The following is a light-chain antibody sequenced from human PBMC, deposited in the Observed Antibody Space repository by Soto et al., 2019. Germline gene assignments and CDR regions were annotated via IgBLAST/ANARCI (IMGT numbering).Light chain of an antibody. Sequence: ESVLTQSPGTLTLSPGERATLSCRASQTVSSNSLAWYQQKAGQAPRVLIFDVSTRATGIPDRFSGSGSGTDFTLTISRLEPEDFAVYYCQLDGLSPKMFGQGTKVDI. CDR2: DVS. J-gene: IGKJ1*01. V-gene: IGKV3-20*01. CDR3: QLDGLSPKM. CDR1: QTVSSNS.